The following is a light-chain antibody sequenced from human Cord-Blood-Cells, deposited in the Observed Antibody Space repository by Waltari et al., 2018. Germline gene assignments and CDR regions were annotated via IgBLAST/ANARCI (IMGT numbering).Light chain of an antibody. CDR3: QQANSFT. V-gene: IGKV1-12*02. CDR1: QGLAA. Sequence: DIQMTQSPSSVSASVGDRVTITCRASQGLAALAWYQQKPGKAPKLLIYAASSLQSGVPSRFSGSGSGTDFTLTISSLQPEDFATYYCQQANSFTFGPGTKVDIK. CDR2: AAS. J-gene: IGKJ3*01.